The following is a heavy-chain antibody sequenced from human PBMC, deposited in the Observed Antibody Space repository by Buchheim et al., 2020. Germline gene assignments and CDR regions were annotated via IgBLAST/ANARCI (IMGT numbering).Heavy chain of an antibody. Sequence: QVQLVESGGGVVQPGRSLRLSCAASGFTFSSYAMHWVRQAPGKGLEWVAVISYDGSNKYYADSVKGRFTISRDNSTNTLYLQMNSLRAEDTAGYYCARDPGTLRLPYWYFELWGRGTL. CDR2: ISYDGSNK. CDR3: ARDPGTLRLPYWYFEL. V-gene: IGHV3-30-3*01. J-gene: IGHJ2*01. CDR1: GFTFSSYA.